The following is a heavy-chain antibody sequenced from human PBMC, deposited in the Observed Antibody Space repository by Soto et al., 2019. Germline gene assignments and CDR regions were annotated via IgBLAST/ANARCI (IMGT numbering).Heavy chain of an antibody. CDR1: GGSISSSNW. V-gene: IGHV4-4*02. CDR3: ARGLSLYDSSGYFYY. CDR2: INHSGST. J-gene: IGHJ4*02. Sequence: SETLSLTCAISGGSISSSNWWSLIRQPPGKGLEWIGEINHSGSTNYNPSLKSRVTISVDTSKNQFSLKLSSVTAADTAVYYCARGLSLYDSSGYFYYWGQGTLVTVSS. D-gene: IGHD3-22*01.